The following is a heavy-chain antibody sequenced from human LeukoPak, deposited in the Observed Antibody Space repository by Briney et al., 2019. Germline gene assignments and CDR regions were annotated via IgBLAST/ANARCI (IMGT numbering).Heavy chain of an antibody. Sequence: PSETPSLTCAVYGGSFSGYYWSWIRQPPGKGLEWIGEINHSGSTNYNPSLKSRVTISVDTSKNQFSLKLSSVTAADTAVYYCARGVSINRMDVWGQGTTVTVSS. J-gene: IGHJ6*02. CDR2: INHSGST. V-gene: IGHV4-34*01. D-gene: IGHD3-3*02. CDR3: ARGVSINRMDV. CDR1: GGSFSGYY.